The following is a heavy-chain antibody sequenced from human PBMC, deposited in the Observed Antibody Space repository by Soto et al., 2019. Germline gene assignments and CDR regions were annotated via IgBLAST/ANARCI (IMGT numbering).Heavy chain of an antibody. CDR3: AKDKGYNWNDVAALDI. CDR1: GFTFHDFA. D-gene: IGHD1-20*01. CDR2: ISWNSGSM. J-gene: IGHJ3*02. V-gene: IGHV3-9*01. Sequence: VQLVESGGGLVQPGKSLRLSCAASGFTFHDFAMHWVRQAPGKGLEWVSGISWNSGSMGYADSVNGRVIISRDNAMNSLYLQMNSLRAEDTALYYCAKDKGYNWNDVAALDIWGQGTMVTVSS.